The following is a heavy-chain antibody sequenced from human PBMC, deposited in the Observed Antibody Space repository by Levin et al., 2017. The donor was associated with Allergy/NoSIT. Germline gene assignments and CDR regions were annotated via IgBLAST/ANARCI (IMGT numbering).Heavy chain of an antibody. J-gene: IGHJ5*02. CDR3: ARDGVGSYYSWPSWFDP. V-gene: IGHV3-66*01. CDR2: IYSGGST. CDR1: GFTVSSNY. D-gene: IGHD3-10*01. Sequence: GESLKISCAASGFTVSSNYMSWVRQAPGKGLEWVSVIYSGGSTYYADSVKGRFTISRDNSKNTLYLQMNSLRAEDTAVYYCARDGVGSYYSWPSWFDPWGQGTLVTVSS.